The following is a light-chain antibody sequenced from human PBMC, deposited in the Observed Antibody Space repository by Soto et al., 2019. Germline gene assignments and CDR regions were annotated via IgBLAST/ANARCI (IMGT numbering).Light chain of an antibody. CDR3: QQYNKWPLIT. V-gene: IGKV3-15*01. CDR2: GVS. J-gene: IGKJ1*01. Sequence: EIVLTQSPGTLSLSPGARATLSCRASQSVSSNLAWYQQKPGQAPRLLISGVSTRATGIPARFSGSVSGTDFTLTISSLQSEDFAVYYCQQYNKWPLITFGQGTKVDNK. CDR1: QSVSSN.